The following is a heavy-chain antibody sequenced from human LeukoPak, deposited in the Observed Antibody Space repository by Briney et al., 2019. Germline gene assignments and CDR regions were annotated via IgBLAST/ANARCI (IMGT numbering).Heavy chain of an antibody. J-gene: IGHJ6*01. CDR3: ERDGIVGASYYGMDV. Sequence: GASVKVSCKASGYTFTSYYMHWVRQAPGQGLEWMGIINPSGGSTSYAQKFQGRVTMTRDTSTSTVYMELSSLRSEATAVYYCERDGIVGASYYGMDVGREGST. CDR1: GYTFTSYY. CDR2: INPSGGST. V-gene: IGHV1-46*01. D-gene: IGHD1-26*01.